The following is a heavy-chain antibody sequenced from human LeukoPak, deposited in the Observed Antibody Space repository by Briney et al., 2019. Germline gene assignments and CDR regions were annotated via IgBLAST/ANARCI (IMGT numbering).Heavy chain of an antibody. D-gene: IGHD6-13*01. Sequence: SETLSLTCAVYGGSFSGYYWSWIRQPPGKGLEWIGEINHSGSTNYNPSLKSRVTISVDTSKNQFSLKLSSVTAADTAVYYCARVRIAAAGKFYFDYWGQGTLVTVSS. CDR1: GGSFSGYY. J-gene: IGHJ4*02. CDR2: INHSGST. CDR3: ARVRIAAAGKFYFDY. V-gene: IGHV4-34*01.